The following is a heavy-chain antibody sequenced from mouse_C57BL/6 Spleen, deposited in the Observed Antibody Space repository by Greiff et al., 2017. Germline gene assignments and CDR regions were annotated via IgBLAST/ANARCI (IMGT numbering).Heavy chain of an antibody. CDR2: LSNGGGST. J-gene: IGHJ1*03. CDR1: GFTFSDYY. D-gene: IGHD1-1*01. CDR3: ASQGAYGSSYWYFDV. V-gene: IGHV5-12*01. Sequence: VQRVESGGGLVQPGGSLKLSCAASGFTFSDYYMYWVRQTPEKRLEWVAYLSNGGGSTYYPDTVKGRFTISRDNAKNTLYLQMSRLKSEDTAMYYCASQGAYGSSYWYFDVWGTGTTVTVAS.